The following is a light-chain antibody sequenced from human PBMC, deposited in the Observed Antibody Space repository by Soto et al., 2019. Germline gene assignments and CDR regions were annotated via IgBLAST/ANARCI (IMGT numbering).Light chain of an antibody. CDR1: QSVSSN. CDR2: GAS. V-gene: IGKV3-15*01. J-gene: IGKJ1*01. Sequence: EIVMTQSPATLSVSPGERATLSCRASQSVSSNLAWYQQKPGQAPRLLIYGASTRATGIPARFSGSGSGTEFTLTISSLQSEDFAVYYSQQYKNWPKTFGQGTMVDIK. CDR3: QQYKNWPKT.